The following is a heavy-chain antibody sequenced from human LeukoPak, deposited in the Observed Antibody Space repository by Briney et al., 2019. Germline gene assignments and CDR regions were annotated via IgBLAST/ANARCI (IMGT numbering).Heavy chain of an antibody. CDR3: AKESPYSSGWYSEYYFDY. V-gene: IGHV3-23*01. CDR2: ISDSSSIT. D-gene: IGHD6-19*01. J-gene: IGHJ4*02. Sequence: GGSLRLSCAASGFTFSSYAMTWGRQAPGKGLEWVSSISDSSSITYYADSVKGRFTISRDNSKNTLYLQMNSLRAEDTAVYYCAKESPYSSGWYSEYYFDYWGQGTLVTVSS. CDR1: GFTFSSYA.